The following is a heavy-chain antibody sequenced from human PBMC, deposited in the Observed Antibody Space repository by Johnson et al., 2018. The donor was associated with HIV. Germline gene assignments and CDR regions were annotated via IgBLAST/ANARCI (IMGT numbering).Heavy chain of an antibody. V-gene: IGHV3-30*14. J-gene: IGHJ3*02. CDR1: GLTFSHYP. Sequence: QVQLVESGGGVVQPGTSLRLSCAASGLTFSHYPMHWVRQAPGKGLEWVAVIWYDGSNNYYADSVKGRFTISRDNSKNTLYLQMNSLRAEDTAVYYCTRESTEAFDIWGQGTMVTVSS. D-gene: IGHD1-14*01. CDR2: IWYDGSNN. CDR3: TRESTEAFDI.